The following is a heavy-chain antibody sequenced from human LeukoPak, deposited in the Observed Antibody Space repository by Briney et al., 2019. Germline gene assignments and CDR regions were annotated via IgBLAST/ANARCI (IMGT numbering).Heavy chain of an antibody. D-gene: IGHD5-12*01. V-gene: IGHV3-30-3*01. J-gene: IGHJ4*02. Sequence: GGSLRLSCAASGFTFSSYAIHWVRQAPGKGLEWVAVISYDGSNKYYADSVKGRFTISRDNSKNTMYLQMNSLRAEDTAVYYCARSGYRIGFDYWGQGTLVTVSS. CDR2: ISYDGSNK. CDR1: GFTFSSYA. CDR3: ARSGYRIGFDY.